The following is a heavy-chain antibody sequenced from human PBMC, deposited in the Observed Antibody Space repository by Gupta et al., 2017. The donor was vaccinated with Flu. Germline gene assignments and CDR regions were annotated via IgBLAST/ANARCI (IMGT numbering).Heavy chain of an antibody. D-gene: IGHD6-19*01. CDR3: ARHEAVAVAEN. V-gene: IGHV1-69*06. CDR2: LIPIFGTP. J-gene: IGHJ4*02. CDR1: GGSFINYT. Sequence: QVQLVQSGAELKKPGSSVKVSCKASGGSFINYTFGWVRQAPGRGLEWMGSLIPIFGTPNYAQSFQGRLTISADTSTDTVYMELNSLTSDDSAIYYCARHEAVAVAENWGQGTLVPISS.